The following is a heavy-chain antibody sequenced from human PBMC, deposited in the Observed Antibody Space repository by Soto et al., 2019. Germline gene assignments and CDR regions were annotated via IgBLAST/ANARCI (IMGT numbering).Heavy chain of an antibody. D-gene: IGHD5-12*01. V-gene: IGHV3-23*01. CDR1: GFTFSSYA. J-gene: IGHJ6*02. Sequence: HPGGSLRLSCAASGFTFSSYAMSWVRQAPGKGLEWVSTSSGSGGSTYYADSVTGRFTISRDNSKNTLYLQMNSLRAEDTAVYYCAKDYPRVATLYYYGMDVWGQGTTVTVSS. CDR2: SSGSGGST. CDR3: AKDYPRVATLYYYGMDV.